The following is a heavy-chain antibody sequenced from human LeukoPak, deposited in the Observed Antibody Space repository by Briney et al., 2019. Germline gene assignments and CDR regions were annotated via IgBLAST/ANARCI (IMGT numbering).Heavy chain of an antibody. Sequence: SETLSLTCTVSGGSISTYYWSWIRQPPGKGLEWIGYIYYTGSTSYNPSLKSRVTMSLGASKNQFSLELNSVTPADTAVYYCARGGNYWPQWWFDPWGRGTLVSVSS. CDR2: IYYTGST. CDR1: GGSISTYY. D-gene: IGHD1-26*01. J-gene: IGHJ5*02. CDR3: ARGGNYWPQWWFDP. V-gene: IGHV4-59*01.